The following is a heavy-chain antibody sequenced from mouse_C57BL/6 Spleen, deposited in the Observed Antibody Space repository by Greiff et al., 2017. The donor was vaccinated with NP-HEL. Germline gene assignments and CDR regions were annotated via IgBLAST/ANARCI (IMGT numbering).Heavy chain of an antibody. CDR2: IYPSDSET. D-gene: IGHD2-14*01. Sequence: QVQLQQPGAELVRPGSSVKLSCKASGYTFTSYWMDWVKQRPGQGLEWIGNIYPSDSETHYNQKFKDKATLTVDKSSSTAYMQLSSLTSEDSAVYYCARLGYRVDYYAMDYWGQRTSVTVSS. CDR1: GYTFTSYW. J-gene: IGHJ4*01. CDR3: ARLGYRVDYYAMDY. V-gene: IGHV1-61*01.